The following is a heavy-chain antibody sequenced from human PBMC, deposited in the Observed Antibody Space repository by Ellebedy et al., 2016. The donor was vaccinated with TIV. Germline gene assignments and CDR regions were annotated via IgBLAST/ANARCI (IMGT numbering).Heavy chain of an antibody. V-gene: IGHV1-18*01. CDR1: GYTFTSYG. Sequence: AASVKVSCKASGYTFTSYGISWVRQAPGQGLEWMGWINPYNGNTNYVQKLQDRVTMTTDTSTSTAYMELESLRSDDAAVYYCARDGPWGYHWFDPWGQGTLVTVSS. D-gene: IGHD3-16*02. CDR3: ARDGPWGYHWFDP. CDR2: INPYNGNT. J-gene: IGHJ5*02.